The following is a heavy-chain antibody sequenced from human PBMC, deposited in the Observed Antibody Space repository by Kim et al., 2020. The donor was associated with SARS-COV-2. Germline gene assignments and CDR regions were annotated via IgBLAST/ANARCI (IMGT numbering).Heavy chain of an antibody. Sequence: SETLSLTCAVYGGSFSGFYWSWIRQPPGRGLEWIGEINHSGRTNYNPSLKIRVTISVDTSKNQFSQRLTSVTAADTAVYYCARRLSNTSGSGSNYCDLWGKGTLATVSS. CDR2: INHSGRT. CDR3: ARRLSNTSGSGSNYCDL. CDR1: GGSFSGFY. D-gene: IGHD3-10*01. J-gene: IGHJ4*02. V-gene: IGHV4-34*01.